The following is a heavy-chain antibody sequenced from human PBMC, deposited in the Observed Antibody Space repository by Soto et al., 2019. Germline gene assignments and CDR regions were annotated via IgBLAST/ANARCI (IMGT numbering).Heavy chain of an antibody. D-gene: IGHD6-6*01. CDR2: IIPIFGTA. Sequence: QVQLVQSGAEVKKPGSSVKVSCKASGGTFSSYAISWVRQAPGQGLEWMGGIIPIFGTANYAQKFQGRVTITADEATRTASMELGSLRSEDTAVNYCALGNVIIAARPYWYFDLWGRGTLVTVSS. CDR1: GGTFSSYA. J-gene: IGHJ2*01. V-gene: IGHV1-69*12. CDR3: ALGNVIIAARPYWYFDL.